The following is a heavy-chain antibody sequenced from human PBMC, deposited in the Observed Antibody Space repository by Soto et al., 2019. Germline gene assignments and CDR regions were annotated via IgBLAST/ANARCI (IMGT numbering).Heavy chain of an antibody. CDR2: ISYDGTNK. Sequence: QVQLVESGGGVVQPGRSLRLSCAASGFTFSSYGMHWVRQAPGKGLWWVTFISYDGTNKYYADSVKGRFTISRDNSKNTLYQQMNSLRTEDTAVYYCAKGGGMDVWGQGTTVTVSS. J-gene: IGHJ6*02. CDR3: AKGGGMDV. CDR1: GFTFSSYG. D-gene: IGHD3-16*01. V-gene: IGHV3-30*18.